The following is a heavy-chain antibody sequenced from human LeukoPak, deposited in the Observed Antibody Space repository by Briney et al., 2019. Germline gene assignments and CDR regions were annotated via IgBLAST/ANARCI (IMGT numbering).Heavy chain of an antibody. CDR3: ARDGGHYYYYYMDV. V-gene: IGHV4-39*07. CDR2: IYYSGST. Sequence: KASGTLSLTCAVSGGSISSSSYYWGWIRQPPGKGLEWIGSIYYSGSTYYNPSLKSRVTISVDTSKNQFSLKLSSVTAADTAVYYCARDGGHYYYYYMDVWGKGTTVTVSS. D-gene: IGHD4-23*01. CDR1: GGSISSSSYY. J-gene: IGHJ6*03.